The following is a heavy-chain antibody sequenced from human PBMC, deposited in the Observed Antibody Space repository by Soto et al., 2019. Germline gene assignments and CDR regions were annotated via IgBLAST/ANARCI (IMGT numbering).Heavy chain of an antibody. CDR2: IYHSGST. CDR3: AAVMTTASFDY. J-gene: IGHJ4*02. CDR1: GYSISIGYY. D-gene: IGHD4-17*01. Sequence: PSETLSLTCAVSGYSISIGYYCGCIRQPPGKGLEWIGSIYHSGSTYYNPSLKSRVTISVDTSKNQFSLKLSSVTAADTAVYYCAAVMTTASFDYWGQGTLVTVSS. V-gene: IGHV4-38-2*01.